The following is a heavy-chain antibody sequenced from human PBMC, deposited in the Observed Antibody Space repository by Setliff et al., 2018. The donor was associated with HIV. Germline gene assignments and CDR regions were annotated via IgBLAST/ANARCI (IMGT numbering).Heavy chain of an antibody. CDR1: GGSISSTSYY. CDR2: ISSSGNT. J-gene: IGHJ4*02. Sequence: SETLSLTCTVSGGSISSTSYYWGWIRQPPGTGLEWIGSISSSGNTYYNPSLKSRVTISRDNARNLLYLQMNSLRAEDTAVYYCITESYSRSWYYWGQGTLVTVSS. D-gene: IGHD6-13*01. CDR3: ITESYSRSWYY. V-gene: IGHV4-39*01.